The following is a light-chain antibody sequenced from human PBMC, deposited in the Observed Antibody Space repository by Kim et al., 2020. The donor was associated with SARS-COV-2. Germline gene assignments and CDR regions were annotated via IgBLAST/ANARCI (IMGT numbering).Light chain of an antibody. Sequence: QTATLTCTGNNNNVGNQGAAWLQQHQGHPPKLLSYRNNNRPSGISERLSASRSGNTASLTITGLLPEDEADYYCSAWDSSLSAWVFGGGTQLTVL. CDR3: SAWDSSLSAWV. CDR2: RNN. J-gene: IGLJ3*02. V-gene: IGLV10-54*01. CDR1: NNNVGNQG.